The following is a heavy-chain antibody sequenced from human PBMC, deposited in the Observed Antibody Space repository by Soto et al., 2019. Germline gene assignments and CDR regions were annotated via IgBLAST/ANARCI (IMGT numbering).Heavy chain of an antibody. V-gene: IGHV1-69*01. CDR1: RGTFSSYA. Sequence: QVQLVQSGAEVKKPGSSVKVSCKASRGTFSSYAISWVRQAPGQGLEWMGGIIPIFGTANYAQKFQGRVTITADESTSNGSMELSSLRSEDTAVYYCARVMSVGSWYGGYYYGMDVWGQGTTVTVSS. CDR2: IIPIFGTA. D-gene: IGHD6-13*01. J-gene: IGHJ6*02. CDR3: ARVMSVGSWYGGYYYGMDV.